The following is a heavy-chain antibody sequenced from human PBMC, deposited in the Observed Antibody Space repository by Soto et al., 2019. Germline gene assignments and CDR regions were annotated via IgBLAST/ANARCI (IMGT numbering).Heavy chain of an antibody. J-gene: IGHJ4*02. V-gene: IGHV2-70*04. D-gene: IGHD3-10*01. Sequence: ESGPTLVNPTQTLTLTCTFSGFSLSTSGMRVSWIRQPPGKALEWLARIDWDDDKFYSTSLKTRLTISKDTSKNQVVLTMTNMDPVDTATYYCSREGVHGFSFDSWGQGTLVTVSS. CDR2: IDWDDDK. CDR1: GFSLSTSGMR. CDR3: SREGVHGFSFDS.